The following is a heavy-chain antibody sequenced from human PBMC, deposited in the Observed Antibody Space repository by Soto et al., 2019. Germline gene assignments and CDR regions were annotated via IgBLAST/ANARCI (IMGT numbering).Heavy chain of an antibody. CDR1: GFTFSSYW. V-gene: IGHV3-7*03. Sequence: GGSLRLSCAASGFTFSSYWMSWVRQAPGKGLEWVANIKQDGSEKYYVDSVKGRFTISRDNAKNSLYLQMNSLRAEDTAVYYCARQPEVATIAFDIWGQGTMVTVSS. CDR3: ARQPEVATIAFDI. J-gene: IGHJ3*02. D-gene: IGHD5-12*01. CDR2: IKQDGSEK.